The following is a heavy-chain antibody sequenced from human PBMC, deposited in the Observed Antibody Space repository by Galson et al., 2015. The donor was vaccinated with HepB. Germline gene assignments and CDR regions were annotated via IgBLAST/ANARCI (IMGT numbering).Heavy chain of an antibody. CDR1: GYTFSNYY. V-gene: IGHV1-2*02. D-gene: IGHD3-10*01. CDR3: ARTSRRYFYGSGTYYNDDFFDI. J-gene: IGHJ3*02. CDR2: INPKSGVT. Sequence: SVKVSCKASGYTFSNYYMHWVRQAPGQGLEWMGWINPKSGVTTYAQKFQGRVSMTRDASISAVYMELTRLRSDDTAVYYCARTSRRYFYGSGTYYNDDFFDIWGQGTMVTVSS.